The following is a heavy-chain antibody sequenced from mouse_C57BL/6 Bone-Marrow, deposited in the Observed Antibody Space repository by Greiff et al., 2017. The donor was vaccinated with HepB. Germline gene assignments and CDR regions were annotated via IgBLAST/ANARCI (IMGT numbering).Heavy chain of an antibody. Sequence: VQLKESGPGLVKPSQSLSLTCSVTGYSITSGYYWNWIRQFPGNKLEWMGYISYDGSNNYNPSLKNRISITRDTSKNQFFLKLNSVTTEDTATYYCARDGGNNWYFDVWGTGTTVTVSS. V-gene: IGHV3-6*01. J-gene: IGHJ1*03. D-gene: IGHD2-1*01. CDR3: ARDGGNNWYFDV. CDR2: ISYDGSN. CDR1: GYSITSGYY.